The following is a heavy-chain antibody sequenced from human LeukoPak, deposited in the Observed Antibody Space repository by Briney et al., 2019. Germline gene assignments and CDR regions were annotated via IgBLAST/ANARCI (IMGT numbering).Heavy chain of an antibody. CDR2: IYNSGGT. J-gene: IGHJ4*02. D-gene: IGHD5-18*01. CDR1: GGSISSSTYY. Sequence: PSETLSLTCTVSGGSISSSTYYWGWIRQPPGKGLEWIGSIYNSGGTHYNPSLKSRVTMSVDTSKNQFSLKLSSVTAADTAVYDCAAGGYSYATPGYWGQGTLVTVSS. CDR3: AAGGYSYATPGY. V-gene: IGHV4-39*07.